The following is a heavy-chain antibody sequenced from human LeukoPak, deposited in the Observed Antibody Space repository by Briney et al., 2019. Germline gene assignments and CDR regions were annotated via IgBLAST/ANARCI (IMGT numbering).Heavy chain of an antibody. V-gene: IGHV4-59*01. CDR1: GGSISSYY. J-gene: IGHJ3*02. D-gene: IGHD1-26*01. CDR3: ARDGGAGAFDI. CDR2: IYYSGST. Sequence: PSETLSLTCTVSGGSISSYYWSWIRQPPGKGLEWIGYIYYSGSTNYNPSLKSRVTISVDTSKNQFSLNLSSVTAADTAVYYCARDGGAGAFDIWGQGTMVTVSS.